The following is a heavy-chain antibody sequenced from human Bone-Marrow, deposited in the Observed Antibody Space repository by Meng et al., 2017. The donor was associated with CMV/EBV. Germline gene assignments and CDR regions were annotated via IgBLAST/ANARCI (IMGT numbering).Heavy chain of an antibody. CDR1: GCTFTSYD. CDR3: ARDLGQLVGEGYYYGMDA. J-gene: IGHJ6*02. D-gene: IGHD6-6*01. Sequence: ASVKVSCKASGCTFTSYDINWVRQATGKGLEWMGWMNPNSGNTGYAQKFQGRVTITRNTSISTAYMELSSLRSEDTAGYYCARDLGQLVGEGYYYGMDAWGQGTTVTVSS. CDR2: MNPNSGNT. V-gene: IGHV1-8*03.